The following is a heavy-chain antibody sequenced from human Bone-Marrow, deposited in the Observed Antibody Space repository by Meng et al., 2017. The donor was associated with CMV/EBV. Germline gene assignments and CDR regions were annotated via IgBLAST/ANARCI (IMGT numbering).Heavy chain of an antibody. CDR1: GGSISSYY. J-gene: IGHJ4*02. V-gene: IGHV3-11*04. CDR3: ARERTTTDY. Sequence: LSLTCTVSGGSISSYYWSWIRQPPGKGLEWVSYISSSGSTIYYADSVKGRFTISRDNAKNSLYLQMNSLRAEDTAVYYCARERTTTDYWGQGTLVTVSS. D-gene: IGHD4-17*01. CDR2: ISSSGSTI.